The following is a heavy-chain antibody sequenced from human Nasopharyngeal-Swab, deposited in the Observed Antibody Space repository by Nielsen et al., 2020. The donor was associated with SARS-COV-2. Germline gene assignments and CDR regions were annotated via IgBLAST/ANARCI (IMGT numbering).Heavy chain of an antibody. CDR2: IYYSGST. D-gene: IGHD3-3*01. J-gene: IGHJ4*02. CDR1: GCSISSSSYY. Sequence: SATLSLTCTVSGCSISSSSYYWVWIRQPPGKGLEWIGSIYYSGSTYYNPSLKSRVTISVDTSKNQFSLKLSSVTAADTAVYYCFGMEWLRGPFDYWGQGTLVTVSS. V-gene: IGHV4-39*01. CDR3: FGMEWLRGPFDY.